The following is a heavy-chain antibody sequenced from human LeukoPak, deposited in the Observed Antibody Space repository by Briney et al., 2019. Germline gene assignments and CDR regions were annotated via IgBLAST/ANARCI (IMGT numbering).Heavy chain of an antibody. J-gene: IGHJ4*02. CDR3: ATDPITIFGVVNDY. CDR2: FDPEDGET. V-gene: IGHV1-24*01. D-gene: IGHD3-3*01. Sequence: ASVKVSCKVSGYTLTELSMHWVRQAPGRGLEWMGGFDPEDGETIYAQKFQGRVTMTEDTSTDTAYMELSSLRSEDTAVYYCATDPITIFGVVNDYWGQGTLVTVSS. CDR1: GYTLTELS.